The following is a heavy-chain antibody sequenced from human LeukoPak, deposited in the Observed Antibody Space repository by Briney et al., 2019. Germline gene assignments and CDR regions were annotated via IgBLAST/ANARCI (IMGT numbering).Heavy chain of an antibody. Sequence: SETLSLTCTVSGVSISSYYWSWLRQPPGKGLEWLGYIYYSGSTNYSPSLKSRVTISVDTSKNQFSLKLSSVTAADTAVYYCARGREPEEIDYYFDYWGQGTLVTVSS. J-gene: IGHJ4*02. CDR1: GVSISSYY. D-gene: IGHD1-26*01. CDR2: IYYSGST. V-gene: IGHV4-59*01. CDR3: ARGREPEEIDYYFDY.